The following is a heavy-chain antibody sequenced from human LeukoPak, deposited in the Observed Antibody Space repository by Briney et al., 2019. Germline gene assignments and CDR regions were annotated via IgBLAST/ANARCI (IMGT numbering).Heavy chain of an antibody. CDR3: AKGEMTTVTYDAFDI. CDR2: ISGSGGST. Sequence: GSLRLSCAASGFTFSSYAMSWVRQAPGKGLEWVSAISGSGGSTYYAGSVKGRFTVSRDNSKNTLYLQMNSLRAEDTAVYYCAKGEMTTVTYDAFDIWGQGTMVTVSS. V-gene: IGHV3-23*01. D-gene: IGHD4-17*01. J-gene: IGHJ3*02. CDR1: GFTFSSYA.